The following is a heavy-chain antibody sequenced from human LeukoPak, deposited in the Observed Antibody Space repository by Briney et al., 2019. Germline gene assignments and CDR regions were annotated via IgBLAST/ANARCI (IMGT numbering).Heavy chain of an antibody. CDR3: TGEYYDFWSGTLGAFDI. D-gene: IGHD3-3*01. CDR2: ISGSGGST. J-gene: IGHJ3*02. Sequence: PGVSLRLSCAASGFTFSSYAMSWVRQAPGKGLEWVSAISGSGGSTYYADSVKGRFTISRDNSKNTLYLQMNSLRAEDTAVYYCTGEYYDFWSGTLGAFDIWGQGTMVTVSS. CDR1: GFTFSSYA. V-gene: IGHV3-23*01.